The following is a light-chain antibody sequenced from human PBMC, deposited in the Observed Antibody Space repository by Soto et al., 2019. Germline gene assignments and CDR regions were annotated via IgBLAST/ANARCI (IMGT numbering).Light chain of an antibody. CDR2: KAS. J-gene: IGKJ4*01. CDR3: QQLNSYPLT. V-gene: IGKV1-13*02. CDR1: QSITSY. Sequence: IQMTQSPASLSASVGDRVTITCRASQSITSYLNLYQQKPGKAPKLLIYKASSLESGVPSRFSGSGSGTDFTPTISSLQPEDFATYYCQQLNSYPLTFGGGTKVDIK.